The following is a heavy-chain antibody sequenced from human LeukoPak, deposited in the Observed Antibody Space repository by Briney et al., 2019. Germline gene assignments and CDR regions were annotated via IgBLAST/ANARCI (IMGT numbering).Heavy chain of an antibody. D-gene: IGHD3-9*01. J-gene: IGHJ4*02. Sequence: ASVKVSCKASGYTFTSYGISWVRQAPGQGLEWMGWISAYNGNTNYAQKLQGRVTMTTDTSTSTAYMELRSLRSDDTAVYYCARGNYDILTGYSTGDYWGQGTLVTVSS. CDR3: ARGNYDILTGYSTGDY. V-gene: IGHV1-18*01. CDR2: ISAYNGNT. CDR1: GYTFTSYG.